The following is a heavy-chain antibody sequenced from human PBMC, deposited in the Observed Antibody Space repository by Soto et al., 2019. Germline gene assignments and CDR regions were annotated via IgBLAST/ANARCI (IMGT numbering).Heavy chain of an antibody. CDR1: GGSFSGYY. J-gene: IGHJ6*02. Sequence: SETLSLTCAVYGGSFSGYYWSWIRQPPGKGLEWIGEINHSGSTNYNPSLKSRATISVDTSKNQFSLKLSSVSAADTAVYYCARQPVRIVVVGTYYYYGMDVWGQGTTVTVSS. CDR2: INHSGST. D-gene: IGHD6-19*01. CDR3: ARQPVRIVVVGTYYYYGMDV. V-gene: IGHV4-34*01.